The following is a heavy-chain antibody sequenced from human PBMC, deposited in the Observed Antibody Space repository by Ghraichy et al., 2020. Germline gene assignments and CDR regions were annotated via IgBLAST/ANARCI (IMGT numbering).Heavy chain of an antibody. CDR2: IVVGSGNT. V-gene: IGHV1-58*01. D-gene: IGHD6-13*01. Sequence: SVKVSCKASGFTFTSSAVQWVRQARGQRLEWIGWIVVGSGNTNYAQKFQERVTITRDMSTSTAYMELSSLRSEDTAVYYCAADSEVAAAEGGYWGQGTLVTVSS. CDR3: AADSEVAAAEGGY. J-gene: IGHJ4*02. CDR1: GFTFTSSA.